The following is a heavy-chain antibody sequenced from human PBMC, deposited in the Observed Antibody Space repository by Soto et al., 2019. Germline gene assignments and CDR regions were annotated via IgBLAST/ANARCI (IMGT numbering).Heavy chain of an antibody. CDR3: ARLYSSRFGYYYYGMDV. V-gene: IGHV4-39*01. CDR1: GGSISSSSYY. D-gene: IGHD6-13*01. J-gene: IGHJ6*02. CDR2: IYYSGST. Sequence: PSETLSLTCTVSGGSISSSSYYWGWIRQPPGKGLEWIGSIYYSGSTYYNPSLKSRVTISVDTSKNQFSLKLSSVTAADTAVYYCARLYSSRFGYYYYGMDVWGQGTTVT.